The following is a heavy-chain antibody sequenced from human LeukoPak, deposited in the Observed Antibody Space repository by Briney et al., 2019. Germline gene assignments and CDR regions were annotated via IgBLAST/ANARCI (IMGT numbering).Heavy chain of an antibody. CDR3: ARGKATANAFDI. CDR1: GGSFSGYY. CDR2: INHSGST. Sequence: SETLSLTCAVYGGSFSGYYWSWIRQPPGKGLEWIGEINHSGSTNYNPSLKSRVTISVDTSKNQFPLKLSSVTAADTAVYYCARGKATANAFDIWGQGTMVTVSS. V-gene: IGHV4-34*01. J-gene: IGHJ3*02. D-gene: IGHD5-12*01.